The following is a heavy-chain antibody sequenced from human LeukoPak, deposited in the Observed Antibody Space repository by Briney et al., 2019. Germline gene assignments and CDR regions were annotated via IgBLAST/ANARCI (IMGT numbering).Heavy chain of an antibody. D-gene: IGHD2-15*01. Sequence: SVTVSCKASGGTFSSYAISWVRPAPGQGLEWMGGIIPIFGTANYAQKFQGRVTITADESTSTAYMELRSLSSDDTAVYYCGRGPKAGGPHHDMDVWGRGTTVTVSS. J-gene: IGHJ6*02. CDR2: IIPIFGTA. V-gene: IGHV1-69*13. CDR3: GRGPKAGGPHHDMDV. CDR1: GGTFSSYA.